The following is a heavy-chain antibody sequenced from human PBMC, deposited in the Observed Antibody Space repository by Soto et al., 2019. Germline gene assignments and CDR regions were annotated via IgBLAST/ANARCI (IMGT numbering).Heavy chain of an antibody. D-gene: IGHD1-7*01. CDR2: ISTNSGNT. CDR1: GYPFGTYA. Sequence: QVQLEQSGAEVKEPGASVKVSCKASGYPFGTYAITWVRQAPGQGLEWVGWISTNSGNTYYAQNFQGRVTLTTDTSTPTAYMELISLTSDDTAIYYCARTYNWNSEGFDHWGQGTLVTVST. CDR3: ARTYNWNSEGFDH. J-gene: IGHJ4*02. V-gene: IGHV1-18*04.